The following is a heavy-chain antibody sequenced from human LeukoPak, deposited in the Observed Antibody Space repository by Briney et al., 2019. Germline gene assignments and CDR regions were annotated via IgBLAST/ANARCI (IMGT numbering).Heavy chain of an antibody. CDR3: TRGGDPYKVGNF. J-gene: IGHJ4*02. D-gene: IGHD2-21*01. CDR1: DDSISTNSYY. V-gene: IGHV4-39*01. CDR2: LHFSGTP. Sequence: SETLSLTCTVSDDSISTNSYYWRWIRQPPGKGLECIGTLHFSGTPYYSPSLNSRISISVYTSKNQFSLKLRSVTATGTAVYYCTRGGDPYKVGNFWGQGTLVTVSS.